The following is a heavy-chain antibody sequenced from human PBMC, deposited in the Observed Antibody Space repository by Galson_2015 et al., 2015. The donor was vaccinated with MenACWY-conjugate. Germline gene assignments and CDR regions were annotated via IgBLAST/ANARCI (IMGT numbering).Heavy chain of an antibody. D-gene: IGHD6-19*01. CDR1: GFSVGSNY. CDR2: IYSGGNT. CDR3: ASPLAVAGTEVGY. Sequence: SLRLSCAASGFSVGSNYMSWVRQAPGKGLEWVSVIYSGGNTYYADSVKGRFTISRDNSKNTLYLQMNSLRPDDTAVYYCASPLAVAGTEVGYWGQGTLVTVSS. V-gene: IGHV3-66*02. J-gene: IGHJ4*02.